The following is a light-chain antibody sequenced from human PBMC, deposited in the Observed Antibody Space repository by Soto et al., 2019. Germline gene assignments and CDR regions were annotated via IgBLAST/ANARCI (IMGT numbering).Light chain of an antibody. J-gene: IGKJ1*01. CDR3: QHYNSAPWT. CDR2: AAS. V-gene: IGKV1-27*01. Sequence: DIQMTQSPSSLSASVGDRVTITCRARQGISNYLAWYQQKPGKVPKLLIYAASTLLSGVPSRFSGSGSGTDFTRTISSLQPEDVATYYCQHYNSAPWTFGQGTNVEIK. CDR1: QGISNY.